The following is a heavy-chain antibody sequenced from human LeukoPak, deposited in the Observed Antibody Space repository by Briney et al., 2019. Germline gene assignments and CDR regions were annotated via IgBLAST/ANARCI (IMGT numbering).Heavy chain of an antibody. CDR2: IYYSGST. V-gene: IGHV4-39*01. CDR1: CGSLNNSSYY. D-gene: IGHD3-3*01. J-gene: IGHJ5*02. Sequence: SEAPSLTLTGSCGSLNNSSYYLGWLRPPPGKGLEGVGGIYYSGSTYYNPSLKSRVTISVDTSKNQFSLKLSSVTAADTAVYYCARHYNDFWSGTNWFDPWGQGTLVTVSS. CDR3: ARHYNDFWSGTNWFDP.